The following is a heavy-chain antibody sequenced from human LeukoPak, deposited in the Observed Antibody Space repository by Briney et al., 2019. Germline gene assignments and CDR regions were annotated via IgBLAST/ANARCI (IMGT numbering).Heavy chain of an antibody. J-gene: IGHJ4*02. CDR3: TTGPGGYYDSSGYDFDY. Sequence: GGSLRLPCAASGFTFSNAWMSWVRQAPGKGLEWVGRIKSKTDGGTTDYAAPVKGRFTISRDDSKNTLYLQMNSLKTEDTAVYYCTTGPGGYYDSSGYDFDYWGQGTLVTVSS. V-gene: IGHV3-15*01. CDR1: GFTFSNAW. D-gene: IGHD3-22*01. CDR2: IKSKTDGGTT.